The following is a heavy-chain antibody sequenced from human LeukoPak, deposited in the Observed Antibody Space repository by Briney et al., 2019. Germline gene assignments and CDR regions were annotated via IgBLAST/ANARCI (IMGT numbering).Heavy chain of an antibody. CDR1: GFTFSSYA. V-gene: IGHV3-23*01. CDR2: ISGSGGST. J-gene: IGHJ4*02. Sequence: GGSLRLSCAASGFTFSSYAMSWVRRAPGKGLEWVSAISGSGGSTYYADSVKGRFTISRDNSKNTLYLQMNSLRAEDTAVYYCAKDPESLVVVVLDYWGQGTLVTVSS. CDR3: AKDPESLVVVVLDY. D-gene: IGHD3-22*01.